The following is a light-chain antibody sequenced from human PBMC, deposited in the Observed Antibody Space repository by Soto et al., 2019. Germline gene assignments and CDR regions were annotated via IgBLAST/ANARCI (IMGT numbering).Light chain of an antibody. CDR3: QHYNSYSEA. V-gene: IGKV1-5*03. Sequence: DIPMTQSPSTLSGSVGDRVTITCRASQTISSRWAWYQQKPGKAPKLLIYKASTLKSGVPSRFSGSGSGTEFTLTISSLQPDDFATYYCQHYNSYSEAFGQGTKVDI. J-gene: IGKJ1*01. CDR1: QTISSR. CDR2: KAS.